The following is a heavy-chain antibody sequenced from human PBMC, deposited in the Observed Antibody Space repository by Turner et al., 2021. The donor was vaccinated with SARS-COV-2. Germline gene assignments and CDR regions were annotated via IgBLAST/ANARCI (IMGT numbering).Heavy chain of an antibody. CDR3: AKGLGGYCSGGSCYSGIVDY. CDR1: GFTFRSYG. CDR2: ISYDGSNK. J-gene: IGHJ4*02. Sequence: QVQLVESGGGVVQPGRSLRLSCAASGFTFRSYGMHWVRPAPGKGLEWVAVISYDGSNKYYADSVKGRFTISRDNSKNTLYLQMNSLRAEDTAVYYCAKGLGGYCSGGSCYSGIVDYWGQGTLVTVSS. V-gene: IGHV3-30*18. D-gene: IGHD2-15*01.